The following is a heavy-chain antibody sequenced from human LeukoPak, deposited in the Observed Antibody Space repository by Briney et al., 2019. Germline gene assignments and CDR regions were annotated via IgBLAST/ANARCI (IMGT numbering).Heavy chain of an antibody. CDR3: ARDGQLGGFDP. CDR2: TSSSSNYI. V-gene: IGHV3-21*01. J-gene: IGHJ5*02. Sequence: GGSLRLSCAASGFTFGSYTMYWVRQAPGKGLEWVSSTSSSSNYIYYRDSVKGRFTIFRDNAKNSLFLQMNSLRAEDTAVYYCARDGQLGGFDPWGQGTLVTVSS. D-gene: IGHD6-6*01. CDR1: GFTFGSYT.